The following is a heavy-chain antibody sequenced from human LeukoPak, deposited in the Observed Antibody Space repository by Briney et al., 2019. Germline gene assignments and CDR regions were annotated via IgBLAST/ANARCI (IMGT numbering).Heavy chain of an antibody. CDR3: AHSRWVQLAFYSDY. CDR2: IYWDGDK. D-gene: IGHD5-24*01. J-gene: IGHJ4*02. V-gene: IGHV2-5*02. Sequence: SGPTLVRPTQTLTLTCTFSGFSLGTSGMGVGWIRQPPGKALEWLALIYWDGDKRYSPSLKRRLTITKDTSKNQVVLTMTDMDPVDTATYYCAHSRWVQLAFYSDYWGQGALVTVSS. CDR1: GFSLGTSGMG.